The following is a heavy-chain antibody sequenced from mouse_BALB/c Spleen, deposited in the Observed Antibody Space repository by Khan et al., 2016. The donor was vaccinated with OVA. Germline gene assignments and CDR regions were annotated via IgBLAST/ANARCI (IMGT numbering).Heavy chain of an antibody. J-gene: IGHJ1*01. CDR2: INPNNGDT. CDR3: ARGLFDV. CDR1: GYTFTDYY. V-gene: IGHV1-26*01. Sequence: VQLQQSGPELVKPGASVKMSCKASGYTFTDYYMKWMKQSHGKSLEWIGDINPNNGDTFYNQKFKGKATLTVDKSSNTAYMHLNSLTSEDSAVYDCARGLFDVWGAGTTVTVSS.